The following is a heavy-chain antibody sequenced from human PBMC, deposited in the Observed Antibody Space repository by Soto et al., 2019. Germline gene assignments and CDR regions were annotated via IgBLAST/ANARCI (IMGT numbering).Heavy chain of an antibody. CDR3: ARDRSSSYSYAMDL. CDR2: IWHDGTRK. Sequence: QVHLVESGGGVVQPGGSLTLSCSVSDFAFRLHGIHWVRHTPGKGLEWVAMIWHDGTRKYFRDSVRGRCTISRDSAKNKVYLQMNNLRGDDSALYFCARDRSSSYSYAMDLWGQRTTVTVSS. CDR1: DFAFRLHG. D-gene: IGHD3-10*01. J-gene: IGHJ6*02. V-gene: IGHV3-33*01.